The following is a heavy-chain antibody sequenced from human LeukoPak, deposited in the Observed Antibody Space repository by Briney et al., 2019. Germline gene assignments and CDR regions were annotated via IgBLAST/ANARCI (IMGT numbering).Heavy chain of an antibody. CDR3: AKDSASRYYYGMDV. CDR2: ISGSSGST. J-gene: IGHJ6*02. CDR1: GFTFSSYA. D-gene: IGHD6-6*01. V-gene: IGHV3-23*01. Sequence: GGSLRLSCAASGFTFSSYAMSWVRQAPGEGLEWVSAISGSSGSTYYADSVKGRFTISRDNSKNTLYLQMNSLRAEDTAVYYCAKDSASRYYYGMDVWGQGTTVTVSS.